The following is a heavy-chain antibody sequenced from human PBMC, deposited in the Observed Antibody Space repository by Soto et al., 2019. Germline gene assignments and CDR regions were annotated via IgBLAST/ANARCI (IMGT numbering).Heavy chain of an antibody. V-gene: IGHV1-3*01. D-gene: IGHD1-26*01. CDR3: ARDDEGGSDCDLGY. CDR2: INAGSGNT. J-gene: IGHJ4*02. Sequence: ASVKVSCKASGYTFTSYAMHWVRQAPGQRLEWMGWINAGSGNTKYSQKFQGRVTITRDTSASTAYMELSSLRSEDTAVYYCARDDEGGSDCDLGYWGQGALVTVSS. CDR1: GYTFTSYA.